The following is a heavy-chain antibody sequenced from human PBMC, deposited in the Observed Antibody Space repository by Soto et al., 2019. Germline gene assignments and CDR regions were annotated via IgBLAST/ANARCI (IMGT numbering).Heavy chain of an antibody. CDR2: ISGSGGST. CDR1: GFTFSSYA. J-gene: IGHJ3*02. CDR3: AKGGEQLWFDAFDI. Sequence: GESLKISCAASGFTFSSYAMSWVRQAPGKGLEWVSAISGSGGSTYYADSVKGRFTISRDNSKNTLYLQMNSLRAEDTAVYYCAKGGEQLWFDAFDIWGQGTMVTVSS. D-gene: IGHD5-18*01. V-gene: IGHV3-23*01.